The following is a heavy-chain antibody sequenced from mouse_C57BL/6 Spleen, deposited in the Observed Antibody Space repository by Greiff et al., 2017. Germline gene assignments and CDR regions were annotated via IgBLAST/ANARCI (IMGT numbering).Heavy chain of an antibody. CDR2: IYPSDSAT. V-gene: IGHV1-61*01. Sequence: QVQLQQPGAELVRPGSSVTLSCTASGYTFTSYWMDWVQQRPGKGLEWIGNIYPSDSATHYNQKFTDKATLTVEKSAFTANMQLSSLTSEYSAVYYCAREGYCDVWGTGTTVTVSS. J-gene: IGHJ1*03. CDR3: AREGYCDV. CDR1: GYTFTSYW.